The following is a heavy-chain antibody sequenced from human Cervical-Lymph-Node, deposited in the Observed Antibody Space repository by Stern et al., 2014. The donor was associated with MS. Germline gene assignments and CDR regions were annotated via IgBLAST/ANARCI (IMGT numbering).Heavy chain of an antibody. J-gene: IGHJ4*02. D-gene: IGHD3-22*01. CDR1: GFTFSSYS. CDR2: IDAAVTYI. V-gene: IGHV3-21*01. Sequence: EVHLVESGGGLVKPGGSLRLSCAASGFTFSSYSMKWVRQAPGKGLEWVATIDAAVTYIYYADSVKGRFTISRDNARDSLFLQMDSLRGEDTAIYYCARTGHYYTSPSDYWGQGTLVTVSS. CDR3: ARTGHYYTSPSDY.